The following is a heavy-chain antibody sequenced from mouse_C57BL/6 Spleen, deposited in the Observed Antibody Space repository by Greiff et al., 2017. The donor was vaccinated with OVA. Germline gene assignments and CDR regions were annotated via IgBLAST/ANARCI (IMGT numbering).Heavy chain of an antibody. CDR1: GYSITSGYY. V-gene: IGHV3-6*01. Sequence: EVQRVESGPGLVKPSQSLSLTCSVTGYSITSGYYWNWIRQFPGNKLEWMGYISYDGSNNYNPSLKNRISITRDTSKNQFFLKLNSVTTEDTATYYCARDQYYYAMDYWGQGTSVTVSS. CDR3: ARDQYYYAMDY. CDR2: ISYDGSN. J-gene: IGHJ4*01.